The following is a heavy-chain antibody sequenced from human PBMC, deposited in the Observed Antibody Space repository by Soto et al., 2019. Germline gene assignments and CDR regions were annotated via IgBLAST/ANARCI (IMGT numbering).Heavy chain of an antibody. CDR3: AKPCSGGSCYMSMGAFDY. J-gene: IGHJ4*02. CDR1: GFTFSSYA. V-gene: IGHV3-23*01. Sequence: EVKLLESGGGLVQPGGSLRLSCAASGFTFSSYAMSWVRQAPGKGLEWVSAISGSGGSTYYADSVKGRFTISRDNSKNTLYLQMNSLRAEDTAVYYCAKPCSGGSCYMSMGAFDYWGQGTLVTVSS. CDR2: ISGSGGST. D-gene: IGHD2-15*01.